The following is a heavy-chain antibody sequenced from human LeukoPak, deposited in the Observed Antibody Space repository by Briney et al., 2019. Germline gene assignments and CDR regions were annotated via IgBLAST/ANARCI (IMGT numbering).Heavy chain of an antibody. CDR3: AKISGYSTSWTPDH. CDR1: GGSISSGGYY. CDR2: IYHSGST. Sequence: PSQTLSLTCTVSGGSISSGGYYWSWIRQPPGKGLEWIGYIYHSGSTYYNPSLRSRITISVDTSKNQFSLELTSVTAADTAVYYCAKISGYSTSWTPDHWGQGTLVTVSS. V-gene: IGHV4-30-2*01. D-gene: IGHD6-13*01. J-gene: IGHJ4*02.